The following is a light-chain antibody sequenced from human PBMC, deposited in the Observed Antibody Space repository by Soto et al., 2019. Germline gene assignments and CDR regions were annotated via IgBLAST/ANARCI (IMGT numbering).Light chain of an antibody. V-gene: IGKV3-20*01. Sequence: ETVMKQSPATLSVSHGERASLSCRASQSVSSSYLAWYQQKPGQAHRLLIYGASSRATGIPDRFSGSGYGTDFTLTISSLEPEDFAVYFCQQYGSYPLTFGGGTKVEIK. CDR2: GAS. CDR3: QQYGSYPLT. CDR1: QSVSSSY. J-gene: IGKJ4*01.